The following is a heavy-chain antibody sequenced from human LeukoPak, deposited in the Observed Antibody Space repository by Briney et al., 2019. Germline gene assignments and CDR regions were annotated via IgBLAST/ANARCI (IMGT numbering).Heavy chain of an antibody. V-gene: IGHV3-7*03. Sequence: GGSLRLSCAASGFTFSLYWTNWVRRAPGKGLEWVANIKQDGSEKNYVDSVKGRFTISRDNAKNSLYLQMNNLRVEDTAMYYCAGGTGFIIKDWGQGTLVTVSS. CDR1: GFTFSLYW. CDR3: AGGTGFIIKD. D-gene: IGHD3-9*01. J-gene: IGHJ4*02. CDR2: IKQDGSEK.